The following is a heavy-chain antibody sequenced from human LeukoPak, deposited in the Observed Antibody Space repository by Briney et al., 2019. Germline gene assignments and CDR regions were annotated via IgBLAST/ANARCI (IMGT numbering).Heavy chain of an antibody. Sequence: SETLSLTCAVSGYSISSGYYWDWIRQPPGKGLEWIGSICHSGSTYYNPSLKSRVTISVDTSKNQFSLKLSSVTAADTAVYYCASKLSTDFDYWGQGTLVTVSS. CDR1: GYSISSGYY. CDR3: ASKLSTDFDY. J-gene: IGHJ4*02. CDR2: ICHSGST. V-gene: IGHV4-38-2*01. D-gene: IGHD5/OR15-5a*01.